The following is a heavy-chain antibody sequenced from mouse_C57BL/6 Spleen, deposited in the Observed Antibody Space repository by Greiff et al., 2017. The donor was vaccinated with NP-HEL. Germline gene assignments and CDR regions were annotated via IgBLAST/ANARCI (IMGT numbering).Heavy chain of an antibody. D-gene: IGHD1-1*01. CDR3: TEDYGSSYVGY. Sequence: EVKLEESGGGLVQPGGSMKLSCVASGFTFSNYWMNWVRQSPEKGLEWVAQIRLKSDNYATHYAESVKGRFTISRDDSKSSVYLQMNNLRAEDTGIYYCTEDYGSSYVGYWGQGTTLTVSS. CDR2: IRLKSDNYAT. V-gene: IGHV6-3*01. CDR1: GFTFSNYW. J-gene: IGHJ2*01.